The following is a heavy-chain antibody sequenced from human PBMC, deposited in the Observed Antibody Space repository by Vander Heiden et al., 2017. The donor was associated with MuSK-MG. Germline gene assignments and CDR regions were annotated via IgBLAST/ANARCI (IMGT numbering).Heavy chain of an antibody. CDR3: AKGGAGTTCFDY. CDR2: ISGSGGST. V-gene: IGHV3-23*01. Sequence: EVQLLESGGGLVQPGGSMRLSCAASGFTFSSDAMSWVRQAPGKGLEWVSAISGSGGSTYYAYAVKGRFTISRDNSKNTLYLKMKSMRAEDTAVYYFAKGGAGTTCFDYWGQGTLVTVSS. D-gene: IGHD1-7*01. CDR1: GFTFSSDA. J-gene: IGHJ4*02.